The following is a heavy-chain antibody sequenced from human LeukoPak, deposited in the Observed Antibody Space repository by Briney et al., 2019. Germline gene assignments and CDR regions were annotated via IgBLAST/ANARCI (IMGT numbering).Heavy chain of an antibody. CDR2: ISSSSSYT. D-gene: IGHD3-10*01. V-gene: IGHV3-11*05. J-gene: IGHJ4*02. CDR3: ARVDKNYGSGTYYKYFDY. CDR1: GFTFSDYY. Sequence: GGSLGLSCAASGFTFSDYYMSWIRQAPGKRLEWVSYISSSSSYTNYADSVKGRFTISRDNAKNSLYLQMNSLRAEDTAVYYCARVDKNYGSGTYYKYFDYWGQGTLVTVSS.